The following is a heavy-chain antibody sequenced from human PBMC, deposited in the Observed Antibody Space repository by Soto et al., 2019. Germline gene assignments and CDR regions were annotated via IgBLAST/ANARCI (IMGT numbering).Heavy chain of an antibody. D-gene: IGHD4-17*01. CDR3: AAVPSYYGDSLFDY. CDR1: GYTFTSYD. CDR2: INAGNGNT. Sequence: ASVKVSCKASGYTFTSYDMHWVRQAPGQRLEWMGWINAGNGNTKYSQKFQGRVTITRDMSTSTAYMELSNLRSEDTAVYYCAAVPSYYGDSLFDYWGQGTLVTVSS. J-gene: IGHJ4*02. V-gene: IGHV1-3*01.